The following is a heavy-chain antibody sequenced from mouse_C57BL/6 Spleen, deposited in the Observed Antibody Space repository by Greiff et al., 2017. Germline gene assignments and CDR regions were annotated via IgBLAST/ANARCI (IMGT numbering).Heavy chain of an antibody. CDR1: GYTFTSYW. V-gene: IGHV1-64*01. CDR2: IHPNSGST. CDR3: AREGVLRTMDY. D-gene: IGHD1-1*01. J-gene: IGHJ4*01. Sequence: QVQLQQSGAELVKPGASVKLSCKASGYTFTSYWMHWVKQRPGQGLEWIGMIHPNSGSTNYNEKFKSKATLTVDKSSSTAYMQLSSLTSEDSAVYYCAREGVLRTMDYWGKGTSVTVSS.